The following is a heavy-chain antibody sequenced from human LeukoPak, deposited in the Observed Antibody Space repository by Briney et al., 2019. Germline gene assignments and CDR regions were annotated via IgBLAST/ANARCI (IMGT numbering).Heavy chain of an antibody. J-gene: IGHJ3*02. Sequence: SSQTLSLICTVSGGSIISGNFYWSWIRQPAGKGLEWIGRISTSGSTNYNPSPKSRVTISVDTSKNQFSLKLSSVTAADTAVYYCAGPYDSSGYYYNDAFDIWGQGTMVTVSS. V-gene: IGHV4-61*02. D-gene: IGHD3-22*01. CDR3: AGPYDSSGYYYNDAFDI. CDR1: GGSIISGNFY. CDR2: ISTSGST.